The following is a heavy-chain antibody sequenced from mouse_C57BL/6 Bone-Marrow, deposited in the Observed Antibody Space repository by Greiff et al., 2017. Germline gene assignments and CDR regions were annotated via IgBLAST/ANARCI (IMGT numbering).Heavy chain of an antibody. CDR2: IWSDGST. CDR3: ARRYGYVFDY. J-gene: IGHJ2*01. Sequence: VQGVESGPGLVAPSQSLSITCTVSGFSLTSYGVHWVRQPPGKGLEWLVVIWSDGSTTYNSALKSRLSIRKDNSKSQVFLKMNSLQTDDTARYYCARRYGYVFDYWGQGPTPTVSS. D-gene: IGHD1-2*01. V-gene: IGHV2-6*02. CDR1: GFSLTSYG.